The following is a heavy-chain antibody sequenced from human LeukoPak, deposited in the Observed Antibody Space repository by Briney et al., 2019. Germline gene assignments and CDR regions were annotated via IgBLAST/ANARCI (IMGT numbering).Heavy chain of an antibody. CDR2: IIPIFGTA. V-gene: IGHV1-69*13. CDR3: AGDGYCSGGSCYQNWLDP. CDR1: GGTFSSYA. D-gene: IGHD2-15*01. J-gene: IGHJ5*02. Sequence: SVKVSCKASGGTFSSYAISWVRQAPGQGLEWMGGIIPIFGTANYAQKFQGRVTITADESTSTAYMELSSLRSEDTAVYYCAGDGYCSGGSCYQNWLDPWGQGTLVTVSS.